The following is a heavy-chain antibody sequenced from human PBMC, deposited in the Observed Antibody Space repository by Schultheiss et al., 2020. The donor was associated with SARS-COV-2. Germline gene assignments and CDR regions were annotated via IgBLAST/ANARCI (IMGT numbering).Heavy chain of an antibody. D-gene: IGHD6-19*01. Sequence: GESLKISCAASGFTFDDYAMHWVRQAPGKGLEWVSGISWNSGSIGYADSVKGRFTISRDNAKNSLYLQMNSLRAEDTALYYCAKDKALYSSGWWDYWGQGTLVTVSS. CDR1: GFTFDDYA. V-gene: IGHV3-9*01. CDR3: AKDKALYSSGWWDY. CDR2: ISWNSGSI. J-gene: IGHJ4*02.